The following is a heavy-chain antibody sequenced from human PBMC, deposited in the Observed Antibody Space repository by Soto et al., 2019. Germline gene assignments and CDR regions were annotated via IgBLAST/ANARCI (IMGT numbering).Heavy chain of an antibody. CDR2: IYRTRST. J-gene: IGHJ4*02. CDR1: GASFTSNDW. V-gene: IGHV4-4*02. Sequence: QVQLQDSGPGLVKPSGTLSLPCAVSGASFTSNDWWTWVRQPPGRGLEWIGEIYRTRSTTYNPPLKRRITISRDKSENQFALKVTSLTAAATAVYYCASRDPGTSVDYWGQGTLVTVSS. D-gene: IGHD1-7*01. CDR3: ASRDPGTSVDY.